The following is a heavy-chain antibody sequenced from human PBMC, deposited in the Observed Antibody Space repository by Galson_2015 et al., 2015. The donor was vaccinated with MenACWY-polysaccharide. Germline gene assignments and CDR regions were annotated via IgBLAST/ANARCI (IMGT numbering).Heavy chain of an antibody. CDR1: GLKFRGSG. CDR3: AREGSRIVFHAFDI. V-gene: IGHV3-33*01. D-gene: IGHD2-2*01. Sequence: LRLSCAASGLKFRGSGMHWVRQAPGKGLEWVAVIQYDGSNKVYADSVKGRFTISRDNSKNTVFLEMNTLGVEDTAVYYCAREGSRIVFHAFDIWGQGTMVTVSS. J-gene: IGHJ3*02. CDR2: IQYDGSNK.